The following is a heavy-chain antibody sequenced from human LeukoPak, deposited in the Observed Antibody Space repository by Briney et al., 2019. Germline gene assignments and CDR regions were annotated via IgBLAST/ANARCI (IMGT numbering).Heavy chain of an antibody. V-gene: IGHV4-30-4*01. J-gene: IGHJ5*02. Sequence: TASETLSLTCTVSGGSISSGDYYWSWIRQPPGKGLEWIGYIYYSGSTYYNPSLKSRVTISADTSKNQFSLKLSSVTAADTAVYYCARGPKSIVVVTASWYWFDPWGQGTLVTVSS. D-gene: IGHD2-21*02. CDR3: ARGPKSIVVVTASWYWFDP. CDR1: GGSISSGDYY. CDR2: IYYSGST.